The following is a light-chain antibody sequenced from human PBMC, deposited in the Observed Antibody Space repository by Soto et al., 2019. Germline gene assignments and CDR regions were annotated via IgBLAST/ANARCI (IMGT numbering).Light chain of an antibody. CDR3: QQYNRYST. Sequence: DLPMTQSPSTLSASIGDRVTITCRASQSVSTWLAWYQQKPGKAPKLLIYRASTLESGVPSRFSGSGSGTEFTLTISSLQPDDFATYYCQQYNRYSTFGQGTKVEIK. CDR1: QSVSTW. J-gene: IGKJ1*01. V-gene: IGKV1-5*03. CDR2: RAS.